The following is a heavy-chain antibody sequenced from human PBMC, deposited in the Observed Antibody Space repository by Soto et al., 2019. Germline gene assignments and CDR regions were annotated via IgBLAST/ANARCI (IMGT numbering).Heavy chain of an antibody. CDR3: AAGGYDYVWGSYRSPPMDD. J-gene: IGHJ4*02. V-gene: IGHV1-58*01. CDR1: GLSFNRSA. CDR2: IVVGSGNT. D-gene: IGHD3-16*02. Sequence: SVKLSWTGSGLSFNRSAVQWVRQARGKRLEWIGWIVVGSGNTNYAQKFQERVTITRDMSTSTAYMELSSLRSEDTAVYYCAAGGYDYVWGSYRSPPMDDWGQGTLVTVSS.